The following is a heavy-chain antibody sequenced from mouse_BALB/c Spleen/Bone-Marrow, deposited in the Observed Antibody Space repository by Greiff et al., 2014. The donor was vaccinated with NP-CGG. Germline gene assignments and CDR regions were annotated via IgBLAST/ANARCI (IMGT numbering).Heavy chain of an antibody. Sequence: VQLQRSGAELVRPGVSVKISCKGSGYTFTDYAIHWVKQSHAKSLEWIGLISGYYGDAIYNQKFKGKATMTVDKSSSTAYMDLARLTSEDSAIYYCARSGKVRNAMDYWGQGTSVTVSS. J-gene: IGHJ4*01. CDR3: ARSGKVRNAMDY. V-gene: IGHV1S137*01. D-gene: IGHD2-14*01. CDR2: ISGYYGDA. CDR1: GYTFTDYA.